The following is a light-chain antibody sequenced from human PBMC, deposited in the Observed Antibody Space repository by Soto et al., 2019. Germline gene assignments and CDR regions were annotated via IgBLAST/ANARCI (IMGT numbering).Light chain of an antibody. V-gene: IGKV1-8*01. J-gene: IGKJ4*01. CDR1: QGISSY. CDR3: QQLNSYPLT. Sequence: AIRMTQSPSSFSASTGDRVTITCRASQGISSYLAWYQQNPGKAPKLLIYAASTLQSGVPSRFSGSGSGTDFTLTISSLQPEDFTTYYCQQLNSYPLTFGGGTKVDIK. CDR2: AAS.